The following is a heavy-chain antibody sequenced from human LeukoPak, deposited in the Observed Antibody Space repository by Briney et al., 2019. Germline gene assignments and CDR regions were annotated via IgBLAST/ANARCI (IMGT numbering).Heavy chain of an antibody. J-gene: IGHJ4*02. V-gene: IGHV4-59*01. CDR1: GGSISSYY. D-gene: IGHD3-10*01. Sequence: PSETLSLTCTVSGGSISSYYWSWIRQPPGKGLEWIGYVYYSGSTNYNPSLKSRVTISVDTSKNQFSLKLSSVTGAETAVYYCARSELLWFGGVNSGFDYWGQGTLVTASS. CDR3: ARSELLWFGGVNSGFDY. CDR2: VYYSGST.